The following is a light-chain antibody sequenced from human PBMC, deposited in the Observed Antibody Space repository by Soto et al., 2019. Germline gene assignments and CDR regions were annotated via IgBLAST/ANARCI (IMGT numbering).Light chain of an antibody. CDR3: AAWDVSLNGYV. V-gene: IGLV1-44*01. J-gene: IGLJ1*01. CDR1: SSNVGSYF. CDR2: SDG. Sequence: QSVLTQPPSASGTPGQRVTISCSGSSSNVGSYFVNWYLHIPGAAPKLLIYSDGRRPSGVPDRFSGSNSGPSASLAISGLQSEDEADYYCAAWDVSLNGYVFGTGTKVTVL.